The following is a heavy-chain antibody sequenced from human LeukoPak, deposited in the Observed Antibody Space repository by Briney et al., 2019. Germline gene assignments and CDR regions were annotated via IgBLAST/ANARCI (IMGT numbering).Heavy chain of an antibody. CDR3: AKDLHSFRTPSLDY. Sequence: GGSLRLSCAASGFTFSSYGMHRVRQAPGKGLEWVAFIRYDGSNKYYADSVKGRFTISRDNSKNTLYLQMNSLRAEDTAVYYCAKDLHSFRTPSLDYWGQGTLVTVSS. D-gene: IGHD4-23*01. J-gene: IGHJ4*02. CDR2: IRYDGSNK. V-gene: IGHV3-30*02. CDR1: GFTFSSYG.